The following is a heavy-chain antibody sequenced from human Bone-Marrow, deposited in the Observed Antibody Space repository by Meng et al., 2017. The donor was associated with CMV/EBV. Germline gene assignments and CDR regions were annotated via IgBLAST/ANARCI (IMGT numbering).Heavy chain of an antibody. J-gene: IGHJ4*02. V-gene: IGHV3-66*02. Sequence: GESLKISCAASGFTVSSNYMSWVRQAPGKGLEWVSVIYSGGSTYYADSVKGRFTISRDNSKNTLYLQMNSLRAEDTAVYYCAKGDPIAAAGTDWGQGKLVNVPS. CDR1: GFTVSSNY. CDR3: AKGDPIAAAGTD. D-gene: IGHD6-13*01. CDR2: IYSGGST.